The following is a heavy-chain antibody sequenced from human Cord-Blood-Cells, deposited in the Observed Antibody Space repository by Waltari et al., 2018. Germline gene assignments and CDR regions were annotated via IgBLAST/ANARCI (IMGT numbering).Heavy chain of an antibody. CDR1: VGTFSSYA. J-gene: IGHJ4*02. D-gene: IGHD3-10*01. CDR2: IIPIVGTA. Sequence: QVQLVQSGAEVTKPGSSVKVSCKASVGTFSSYAISWVRQAHGQGLEWMGGIIPIVGTANYAQKFQGRVTITADESTSTAYMELSSLRSEDTAVYYCARDSGSGVYWGQGTLVTVSS. CDR3: ARDSGSGVY. V-gene: IGHV1-69*01.